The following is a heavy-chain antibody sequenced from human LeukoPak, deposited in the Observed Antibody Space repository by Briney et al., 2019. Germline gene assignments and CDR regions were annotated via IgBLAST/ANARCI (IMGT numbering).Heavy chain of an antibody. J-gene: IGHJ3*02. CDR2: IYYSGST. V-gene: IGHV4-39*01. CDR1: GGSISSGSYY. CDR3: ARQVTVSRWLVQRYDAFDI. D-gene: IGHD6-19*01. Sequence: SETLSLTCAVSGGSISSGSYYWGWIRQPPGKGLEWIGSIYYSGSTYYNPSLKSRVTISVDTSENQFSLKLSSVTAADTAVYYCARQVTVSRWLVQRYDAFDIWGQGTMVTVSS.